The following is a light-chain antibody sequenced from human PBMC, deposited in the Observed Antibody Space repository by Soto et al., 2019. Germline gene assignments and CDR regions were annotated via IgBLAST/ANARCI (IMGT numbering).Light chain of an antibody. J-gene: IGLJ3*02. V-gene: IGLV3-21*02. CDR2: DDS. CDR3: QSYDNSLSGSGV. CDR1: NIGSKG. Sequence: SYELTQPPSVSVAPGQTARITCGGNNIGSKGVQWYQQKPGQAPVLVVYDDSDRPSGIPERFSGSNSGNTATLTISRVEAGDEADYYCQSYDNSLSGSGVFGGGTKLTVL.